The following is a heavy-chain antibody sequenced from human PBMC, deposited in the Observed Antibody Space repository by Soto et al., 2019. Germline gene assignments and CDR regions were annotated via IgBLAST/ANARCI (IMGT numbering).Heavy chain of an antibody. CDR2: IKQDGSEK. CDR1: GFTFSSSW. CDR3: ARRVVTSSFDY. V-gene: IGHV3-7*03. D-gene: IGHD2-2*01. Sequence: GGYLRLSCAASGFTFSSSWMSWVRQAPGKGLEWVANIKQDGSEKYYVDSVMGRFTISRYNAKNSLYLQMNSLRAEDTAVYYCARRVVTSSFDYWGQGTLVTVSS. J-gene: IGHJ4*02.